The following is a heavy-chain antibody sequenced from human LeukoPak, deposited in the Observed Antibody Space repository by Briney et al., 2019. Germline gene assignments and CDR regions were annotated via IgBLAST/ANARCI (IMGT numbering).Heavy chain of an antibody. CDR2: IYYSGST. D-gene: IGHD3-10*01. J-gene: IGHJ4*02. CDR3: ARVVKSGGITILWFGELLNRFDY. V-gene: IGHV4-39*07. CDR1: GGSISSSSYY. Sequence: SETLSLTCTVSGGSISSSSYYWGWIRQPPGKGLEWIGGIYYSGSTYYNPSLKSRVTISVDTSKNQFSLKLSSVTAADTAVYYCARVVKSGGITILWFGELLNRFDYWGQGTLVTVSS.